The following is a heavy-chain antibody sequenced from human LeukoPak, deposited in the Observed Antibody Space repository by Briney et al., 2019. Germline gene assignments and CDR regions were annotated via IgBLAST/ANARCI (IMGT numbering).Heavy chain of an antibody. CDR1: GGSFSGYY. V-gene: IGHV4-34*01. Sequence: SETLSLTCAVYGGSFSGYYWSWIRQPPGKGLEWIGEINHSGSTNYNPSLKSRVTISVDTSKNQFSLKLSSVTAADTAVYYCARDSSPLLRYFDWLSKPRSWFDPWGQGTLVTVSS. CDR3: ARDSSPLLRYFDWLSKPRSWFDP. J-gene: IGHJ5*02. D-gene: IGHD3-9*01. CDR2: INHSGST.